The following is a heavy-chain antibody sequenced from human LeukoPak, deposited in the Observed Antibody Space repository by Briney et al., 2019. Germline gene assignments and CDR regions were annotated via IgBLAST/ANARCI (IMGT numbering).Heavy chain of an antibody. D-gene: IGHD2-21*02. CDR2: ISSSGSTT. CDR1: GFTFSSYE. Sequence: GGSLRLSCAASGFTFSSYEVNWVRQAPGKGLEWVSYISSSGSTTYYADSVKGRFTISRDNAKNSLYLQMNSLRAEDTAVYYCARSTYCGGDCYPALGYWGQGTPVTVSS. J-gene: IGHJ4*02. V-gene: IGHV3-48*03. CDR3: ARSTYCGGDCYPALGY.